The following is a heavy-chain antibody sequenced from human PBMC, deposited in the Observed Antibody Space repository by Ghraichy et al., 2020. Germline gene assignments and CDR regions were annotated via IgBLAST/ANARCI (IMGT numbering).Heavy chain of an antibody. V-gene: IGHV3-15*01. Sequence: GESLNISCAASGFTFSNAWMSWVRQAPGKGLEWVGRIKSKTDGGTTDYAAPVKGRFTISRDDSKNTLYLQMNSLKTEDTAVYYWPTDWSLYNWNSRNYYYYGMDVWGQGTTVTVSS. CDR2: IKSKTDGGTT. J-gene: IGHJ6*02. CDR3: PTDWSLYNWNSRNYYYYGMDV. CDR1: GFTFSNAW. D-gene: IGHD1-7*01.